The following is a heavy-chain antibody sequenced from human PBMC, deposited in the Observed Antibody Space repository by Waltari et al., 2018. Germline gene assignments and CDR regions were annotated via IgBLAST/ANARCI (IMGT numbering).Heavy chain of an antibody. CDR1: GGSISSDGHY. CDR3: ARDRVGLRWGDFSQTDYGMDV. Sequence: QVHLQESGPGLVKPSQTLSLTCSVSGGSISSDGHYWAWIRQHPGKGLEWIGYISYTGSASYNPSLKVRTSMSLDTSRNRFSLKLTSLTAADTAVYYCARDRVGLRWGDFSQTDYGMDVCGQGTTVTVSS. CDR2: ISYTGSA. V-gene: IGHV4-31*03. D-gene: IGHD3-16*01. J-gene: IGHJ6*02.